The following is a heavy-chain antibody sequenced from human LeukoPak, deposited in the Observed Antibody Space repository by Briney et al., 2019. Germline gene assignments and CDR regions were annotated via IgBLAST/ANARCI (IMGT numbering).Heavy chain of an antibody. CDR2: IRFDGTNE. Sequence: GGSLRLSCAAAGFVFSSFAMHWIRQAPGKGLEWVAFIRFDGTNEYYADSVKVRFSISRDNFKNTLYLQMNSLRPEDTGVYYCAKDPGWDDEAEYFDHWGQGTLVTVSS. CDR3: AKDPGWDDEAEYFDH. CDR1: GFVFSSFA. V-gene: IGHV3-30*02. J-gene: IGHJ4*02. D-gene: IGHD1-26*01.